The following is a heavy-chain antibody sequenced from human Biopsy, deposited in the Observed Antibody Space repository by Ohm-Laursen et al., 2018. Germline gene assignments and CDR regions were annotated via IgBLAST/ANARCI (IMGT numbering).Heavy chain of an antibody. J-gene: IGHJ5*02. CDR3: ARGSPRRVSIFEASIYWFDT. Sequence: SVKVSCKASGYSFTTYDVNWVRQARGQGLEWMGWMIPNSGKTGYAQRFQGRVALTMNTSIGTAYMELSGLRSEDTAVYYCARGSPRRVSIFEASIYWFDTWGQGTLVTVSS. V-gene: IGHV1-8*01. D-gene: IGHD6-6*01. CDR1: GYSFTTYD. CDR2: MIPNSGKT.